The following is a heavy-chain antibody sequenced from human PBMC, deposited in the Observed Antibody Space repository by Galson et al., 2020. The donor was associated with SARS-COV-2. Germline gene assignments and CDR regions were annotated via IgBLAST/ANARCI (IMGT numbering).Heavy chain of an antibody. V-gene: IGHV3-21*01. D-gene: IGHD3-10*01. CDR2: ISSSSSYI. J-gene: IGHJ6*02. CDR1: GFTFSSYS. Sequence: GGSLRLSCAASGFTFSSYSMNWVRQAPGKGLEWVSSISSSSSYIYYADSVKGRFTISRDNAKNSLYLQMNSLRAEDTAVYYCARDLPRGSGSYVSSYYYYGMDVWGQGTTVTVSS. CDR3: ARDLPRGSGSYVSSYYYYGMDV.